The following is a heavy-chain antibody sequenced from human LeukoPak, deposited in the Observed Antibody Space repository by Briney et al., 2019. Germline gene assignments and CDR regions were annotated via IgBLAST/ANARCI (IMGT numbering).Heavy chain of an antibody. Sequence: GESLKISCKASGYNFTSYWIAWVCQMPAKGLEWMGIFYPDDSETRYSPSFQGQVTISADKSTSAAYLQWTSLKASDTAMYYCANSVAVAGTALDYWGQGTLVTVSS. J-gene: IGHJ4*02. V-gene: IGHV5-51*01. CDR1: GYNFTSYW. CDR2: FYPDDSET. CDR3: ANSVAVAGTALDY. D-gene: IGHD6-19*01.